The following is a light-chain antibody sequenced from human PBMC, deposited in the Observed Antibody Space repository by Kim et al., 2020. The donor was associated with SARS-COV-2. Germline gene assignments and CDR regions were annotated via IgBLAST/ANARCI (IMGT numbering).Light chain of an antibody. J-gene: IGLJ2*01. CDR3: QSYDSSNVV. Sequence: GKPVTISYTRSSGSIASNYVQWYQQRPGSAPNTVIYEDNQRPSGVPDRFSGSIDSSSNSASLTISGLKTEDEADYYCQSYDSSNVVFGGGTQLTVL. V-gene: IGLV6-57*03. CDR1: SGSIASNY. CDR2: EDN.